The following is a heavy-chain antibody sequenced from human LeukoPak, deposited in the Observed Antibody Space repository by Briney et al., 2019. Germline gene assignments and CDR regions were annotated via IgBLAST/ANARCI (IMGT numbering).Heavy chain of an antibody. CDR2: ISYDGSNI. J-gene: IGHJ4*02. CDR1: GFTFSHYA. D-gene: IGHD6-13*01. V-gene: IGHV3-30-3*01. CDR3: ARDRAAAPWGYFDY. Sequence: QSGGSLRLSCEASGFTFSHYAMHWVRQSPGKGLEWVALISYDGSNIQYADSVKGRFTISRDNSKNMLYLQMNTLRTEDTALYYCARDRAAAPWGYFDYWGQGTLVTVSS.